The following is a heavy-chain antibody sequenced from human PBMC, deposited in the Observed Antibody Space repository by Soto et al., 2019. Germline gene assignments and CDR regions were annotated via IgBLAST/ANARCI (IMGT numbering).Heavy chain of an antibody. Sequence: LRLSCAASGFTFSNAWMSWVRQAPGKGLEWVGRIKSKTDGGTTDYAAPVKGRFTISRDDSKNTLYLQMNSLKTEDTAVYYCTTDLRRAGTGNTIFGVDPPAVDEYYYYFGKDVWGQGTTVTVSS. CDR1: GFTFSNAW. J-gene: IGHJ6*02. D-gene: IGHD3-3*01. CDR2: IKSKTDGGTT. CDR3: TTDLRRAGTGNTIFGVDPPAVDEYYYYFGKDV. V-gene: IGHV3-15*01.